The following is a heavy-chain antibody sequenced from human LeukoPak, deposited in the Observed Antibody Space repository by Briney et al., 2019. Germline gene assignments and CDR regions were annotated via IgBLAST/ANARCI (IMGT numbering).Heavy chain of an antibody. CDR3: AKDPYYYDSSGYSGFDY. CDR1: GFTVSSNY. CDR2: IYSGGST. J-gene: IGHJ4*02. Sequence: PGGSLRLSCAASGFTVSSNYMSWVRQAPGKGLEWVSVIYSGGSTYYADSVKGRFTISRDNSKNTLYLQMNSLRAEDTAVYYCAKDPYYYDSSGYSGFDYWGQGTLVTVSS. D-gene: IGHD3-22*01. V-gene: IGHV3-53*01.